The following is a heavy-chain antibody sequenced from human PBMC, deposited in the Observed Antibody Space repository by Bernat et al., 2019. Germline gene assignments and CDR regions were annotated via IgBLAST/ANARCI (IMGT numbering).Heavy chain of an antibody. Sequence: EVQLVESGGGLVKPGGSPRLSCAASGFTFSSYSMNWVRQAPGKGLEWVSSISSSSSYIYYADSVKGRFTISRDNAKNSLYLQMNSLRAEDTAVYYCARDSAVAGTWVYWGQGTLVTVSS. V-gene: IGHV3-21*01. D-gene: IGHD6-19*01. CDR2: ISSSSSYI. CDR3: ARDSAVAGTWVY. J-gene: IGHJ4*02. CDR1: GFTFSSYS.